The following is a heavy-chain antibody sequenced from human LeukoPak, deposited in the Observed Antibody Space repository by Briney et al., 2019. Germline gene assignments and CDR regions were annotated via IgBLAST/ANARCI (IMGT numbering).Heavy chain of an antibody. CDR3: AREISYGYFDY. V-gene: IGHV4-59*01. CDR1: GGTISTYY. Sequence: AESLTLTCAVSGGTISTYYWSWIRQAPGKGLEWVGYLYCNGRTNYNPSLKSRVALSRDPSKNQFFLKLSTVTAADTAVYYCAREISYGYFDYWGQGTLVTVSS. D-gene: IGHD5-18*01. J-gene: IGHJ4*02. CDR2: LYCNGRT.